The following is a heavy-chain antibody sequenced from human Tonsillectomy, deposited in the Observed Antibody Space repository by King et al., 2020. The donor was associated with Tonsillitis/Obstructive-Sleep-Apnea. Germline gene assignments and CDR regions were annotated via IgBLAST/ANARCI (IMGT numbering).Heavy chain of an antibody. CDR2: ICSDGSK. D-gene: IGHD3-3*01. V-gene: IGHV3-66*01. J-gene: IGHJ5*02. Sequence: VQLVESGGGLVQPGGSLRLSCAASGFPVSSNYMSWVRQAPGRGLEWVSVICSDGSKYYADAVKGRFTISRDNSKNTLYLQMNSLRAEDTAVYYCARGFGFDPWGQGTLVTVSS. CDR3: ARGFGFDP. CDR1: GFPVSSNY.